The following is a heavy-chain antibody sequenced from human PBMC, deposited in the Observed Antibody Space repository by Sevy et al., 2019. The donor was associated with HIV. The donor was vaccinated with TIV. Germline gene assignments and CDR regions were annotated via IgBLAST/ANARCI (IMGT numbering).Heavy chain of an antibody. CDR2: IKQDGSEK. CDR1: GFTFSSYW. D-gene: IGHD4-4*01. J-gene: IGHJ2*01. CDR3: ARPDDYSNYEVYCYFDL. Sequence: GGSQRLSCAASGFTFSSYWMSWVRQAPGKGLEWVANIKQDGSEKYYVDSVKGRFTISRDNAKNSLYLQMNSLRAEDTAVYYCARPDDYSNYEVYCYFDLWGRDTLVTVSS. V-gene: IGHV3-7*03.